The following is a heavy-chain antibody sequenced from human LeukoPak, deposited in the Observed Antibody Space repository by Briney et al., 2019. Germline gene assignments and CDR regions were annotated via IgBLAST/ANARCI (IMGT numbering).Heavy chain of an antibody. CDR1: GFTFSSYA. V-gene: IGHV3-30-3*01. J-gene: IGHJ3*02. Sequence: GGSLRLSCAASGFTFSSYAMHWVRQAPGKGLEWVAVISYDGSNKYYADSVKGRFTISRDNSKNTLYLQMSSLRAEDTAVYYCARENSYAQEAFDIWGQGTMVTVSS. CDR3: ARENSYAQEAFDI. CDR2: ISYDGSNK. D-gene: IGHD5-18*01.